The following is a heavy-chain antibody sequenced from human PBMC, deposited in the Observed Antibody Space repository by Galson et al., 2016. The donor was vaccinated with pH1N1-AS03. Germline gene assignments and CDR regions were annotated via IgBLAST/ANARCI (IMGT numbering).Heavy chain of an antibody. J-gene: IGHJ5*02. CDR3: ARGSGSPHWFDP. V-gene: IGHV3-23*01. Sequence: SLRLSCAASGFTFNIYAMHWVRQTPGKGLEWVSGVGGIDASLYYAESVKGRFTVSRDNSKNTLYLQMNSLRAEDTAVDYCARGSGSPHWFDPWGQGTLVTVSS. D-gene: IGHD3-3*01. CDR1: GFTFNIYA. CDR2: VGGIDASL.